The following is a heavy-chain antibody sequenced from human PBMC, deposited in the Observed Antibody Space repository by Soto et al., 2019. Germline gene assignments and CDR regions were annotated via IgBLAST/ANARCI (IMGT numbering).Heavy chain of an antibody. D-gene: IGHD3-22*01. CDR2: ILFDGTNK. J-gene: IGHJ3*02. CDR3: AKEDDSSGYYLDAFDI. CDR1: GFTFNSYG. Sequence: QVQLVESGGGVVQPGRSLRLSCAASGFTFNSYGMHWVRQAPGKGLEWVAVILFDGTNKYYADSVKGRFTISRDNSKTKLYLQMNSLRIEDTAVYYCAKEDDSSGYYLDAFDIWGQGTMVTVSS. V-gene: IGHV3-30*18.